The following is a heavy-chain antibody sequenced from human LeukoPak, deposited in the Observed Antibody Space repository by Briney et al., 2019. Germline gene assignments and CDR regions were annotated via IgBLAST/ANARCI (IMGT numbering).Heavy chain of an antibody. D-gene: IGHD1-1*01. CDR1: GGSISSYY. CDR3: ARRNDGLFDY. Sequence: SETLSLTCTVSGGSISSYYWSWIRQPPGKGLGWIGYIYYSGSTNYNPSLKSRVTISVDTSKNQFSLKLSSVTAADTAVYYCARRNDGLFDYWGQGTLVTVSS. J-gene: IGHJ4*02. V-gene: IGHV4-59*01. CDR2: IYYSGST.